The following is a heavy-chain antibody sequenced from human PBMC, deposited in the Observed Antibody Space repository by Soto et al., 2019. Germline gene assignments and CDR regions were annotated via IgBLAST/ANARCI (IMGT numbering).Heavy chain of an antibody. CDR2: INPSGGST. Sequence: ASVKVSCKASGYTFTRYYMHWVRQAPGQRLEWMGIINPSGGSTSYAQKFQGRVTMTRDTSTSTVYLQWSSLKASDTAMYYCARPNQFITSRGISWFDPWGQGTLVTVSS. CDR1: GYTFTRYY. D-gene: IGHD6-6*01. V-gene: IGHV1-46*01. CDR3: ARPNQFITSRGISWFDP. J-gene: IGHJ5*02.